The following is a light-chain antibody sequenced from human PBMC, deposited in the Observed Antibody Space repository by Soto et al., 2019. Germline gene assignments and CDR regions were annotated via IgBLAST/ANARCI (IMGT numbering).Light chain of an antibody. V-gene: IGLV1-44*01. CDR3: AAWDDSLKGWV. CDR2: GSN. Sequence: QSVLAQPPSASGTPGQNVTISCSGSTSNIGSNTVNWYRHLPGTTPKLLIYGSNQRPSGVPDRFSGSTSGTSASLAISGLQSEDEADYYCAAWDDSLKGWVFGGGTKLTVL. J-gene: IGLJ3*02. CDR1: TSNIGSNT.